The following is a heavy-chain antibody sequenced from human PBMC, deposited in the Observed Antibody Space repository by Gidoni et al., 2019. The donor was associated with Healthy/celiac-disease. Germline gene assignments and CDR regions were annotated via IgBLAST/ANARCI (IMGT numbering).Heavy chain of an antibody. CDR3: ARESWEQWLVGPHGYFDL. Sequence: VPLVETGGGSIQPGGSLRLSCAASGFTVSSHYMSWVRQAPGKGLEWVSVIYSGGSTYYADSVKGRFTISRDNSKNTLYLQMNSLRAEATAVYYCARESWEQWLVGPHGYFDLWGRGTLVTVSS. D-gene: IGHD6-19*01. V-gene: IGHV3-53*02. CDR1: GFTVSSHY. J-gene: IGHJ2*01. CDR2: IYSGGST.